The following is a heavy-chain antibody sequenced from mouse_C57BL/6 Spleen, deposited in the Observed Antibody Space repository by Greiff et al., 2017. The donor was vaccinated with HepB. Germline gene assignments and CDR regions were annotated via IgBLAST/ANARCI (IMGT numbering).Heavy chain of an antibody. CDR3: ARPLRGYFDY. CDR1: GFTFSDYG. D-gene: IGHD1-1*01. J-gene: IGHJ2*01. V-gene: IGHV5-17*01. Sequence: EVQVVESGGGLVKPGGSLKLSCVASGFTFSDYGMHWVRQAPEKGLEWVAYISSGSSTIYYADTVKGRFTISRDNAKNTLFLQMTSLRSEDTAMYYCARPLRGYFDYWGQGTTLTVSS. CDR2: ISSGSSTI.